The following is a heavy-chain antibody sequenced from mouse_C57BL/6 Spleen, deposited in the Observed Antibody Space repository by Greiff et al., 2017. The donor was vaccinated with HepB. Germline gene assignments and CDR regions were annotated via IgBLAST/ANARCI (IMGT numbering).Heavy chain of an antibody. V-gene: IGHV5-16*01. Sequence: EVMLVESEGGLVQPGSSMKLSCTASGFTFSDYYMAWVRQVPEKGLEWVANINYDGSSTYYLDSLKSRFIISRDNAKNSLYLQMSSLKSEDTATYYCARAGYSNWYFDVWGTGTTVTVSS. D-gene: IGHD2-5*01. J-gene: IGHJ1*03. CDR1: GFTFSDYY. CDR2: INYDGSST. CDR3: ARAGYSNWYFDV.